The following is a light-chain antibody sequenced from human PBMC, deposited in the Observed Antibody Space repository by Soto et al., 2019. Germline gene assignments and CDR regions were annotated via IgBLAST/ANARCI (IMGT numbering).Light chain of an antibody. Sequence: DIQMTQSPSSLSASVGDRVTVTCRASQSIINYFNWYQQKPGKAPNLLIYGASTLQSGVPSRFSGSGSGTDFTLTISSLQPEDFATYYCQQSYTTPATFGGGTKVEIK. CDR1: QSIINY. CDR3: QQSYTTPAT. J-gene: IGKJ4*01. V-gene: IGKV1-39*01. CDR2: GAS.